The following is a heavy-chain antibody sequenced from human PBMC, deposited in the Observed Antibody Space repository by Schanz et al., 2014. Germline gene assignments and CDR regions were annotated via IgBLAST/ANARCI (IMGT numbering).Heavy chain of an antibody. V-gene: IGHV4-34*02. CDR1: GGSVSGYF. J-gene: IGHJ6*02. Sequence: QVQLQQWGAGLLKPSETLSLTCAVYGGSVSGYFWTWIRQSPRKGLEWIGEINYSGSAHYNPSLTSRLTISMDASKSQLSLKMKSVSAADTAVYYCARGGRYCSGGGCHYPYNYYGIDVWGQGTTVTVSS. CDR3: ARGGRYCSGGGCHYPYNYYGIDV. CDR2: INYSGSA. D-gene: IGHD2-15*01.